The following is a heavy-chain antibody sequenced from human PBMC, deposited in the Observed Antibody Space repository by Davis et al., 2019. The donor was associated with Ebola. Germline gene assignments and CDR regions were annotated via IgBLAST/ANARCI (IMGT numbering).Heavy chain of an antibody. CDR3: ARAYCTNGVCLNIDY. CDR2: IYYSGST. D-gene: IGHD2-8*01. Sequence: SETLSLTCTVSGGSISSYYWSWIRQPPGKGLEWIGYIYYSGSTNYNPSLKSRVTISVDTSKNQFSLKLSSVTAADTAVYYCARAYCTNGVCLNIDYWGQGTLVTVSS. V-gene: IGHV4-59*01. J-gene: IGHJ4*02. CDR1: GGSISSYY.